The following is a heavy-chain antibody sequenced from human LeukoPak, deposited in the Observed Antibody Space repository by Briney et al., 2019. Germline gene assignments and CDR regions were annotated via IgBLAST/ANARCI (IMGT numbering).Heavy chain of an antibody. Sequence: GGSLRLSCAASGFTFSNYVMHWVRQAPGKGLEWMAVISYDGNNKYYADSVKGRLTISRDNAKNSLYLQMNSLRAEDTAVYYCARDLDYGDNSGYFDYWGQGTLVTVSS. V-gene: IGHV3-30*04. CDR2: ISYDGNNK. J-gene: IGHJ4*02. CDR3: ARDLDYGDNSGYFDY. D-gene: IGHD4-23*01. CDR1: GFTFSNYV.